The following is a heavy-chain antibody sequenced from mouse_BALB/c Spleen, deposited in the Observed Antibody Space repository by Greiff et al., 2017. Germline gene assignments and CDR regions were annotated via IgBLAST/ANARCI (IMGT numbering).Heavy chain of an antibody. CDR2: IDPANGNT. CDR3: AREKVVSYAMDY. D-gene: IGHD1-1*02. CDR1: GFNIKDTY. J-gene: IGHJ4*01. V-gene: IGHV14-3*02. Sequence: DVKLQESGAELVKPGASVKLSCTASGFNIKDTYMHWVKQRPEQGLEWIGRIDPANGNTKYDPKFQGKATITADTSSNTAYLQLSSLTSEDTAVYYCAREKVVSYAMDYWGQGTSVTVSS.